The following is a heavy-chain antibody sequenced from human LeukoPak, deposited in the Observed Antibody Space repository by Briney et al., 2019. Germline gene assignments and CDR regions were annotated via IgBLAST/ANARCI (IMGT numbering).Heavy chain of an antibody. D-gene: IGHD5-18*01. Sequence: SETLSLTCTVSGGSISSSSYYWGWIRQPPGKGLEWIGSIYYSGSTYYNPSLKSRVTISVDTSKNQFSLKLSSVTAADTAVYYCAREAKVSGYSYGWFYWGQGTLVTVSS. V-gene: IGHV4-39*07. CDR2: IYYSGST. J-gene: IGHJ4*02. CDR3: AREAKVSGYSYGWFY. CDR1: GGSISSSSYY.